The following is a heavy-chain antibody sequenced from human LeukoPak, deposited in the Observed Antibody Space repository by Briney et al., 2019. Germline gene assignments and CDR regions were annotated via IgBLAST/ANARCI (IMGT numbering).Heavy chain of an antibody. CDR2: ISGSGGST. CDR3: AKDGGIAVAGTYGYFDY. D-gene: IGHD6-19*01. CDR1: GFTFSTSA. Sequence: GGSLRLSCTASGFTFSTSAMSWVRQAPGKGLEWVSTISGSGGSTFYADSVKGRFTISRDNSKNTLYLQMNSLRAEDTAVYYCAKDGGIAVAGTYGYFDYWGQGTLVTVSS. J-gene: IGHJ4*02. V-gene: IGHV3-23*01.